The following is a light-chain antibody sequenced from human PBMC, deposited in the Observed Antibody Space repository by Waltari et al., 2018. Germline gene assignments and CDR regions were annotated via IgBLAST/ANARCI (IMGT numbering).Light chain of an antibody. V-gene: IGLV2-14*03. Sequence: QSALTQPASVSGSPGQSITLSCPGTSSDVGGSNSVSWYQDHPGQAPKVIIYDVSDRPSGISERFSGSKSGNTASLTISGLQAEDEADYYCSSQSSDNVVLFGGGTKLTVL. CDR3: SSQSSDNVVL. J-gene: IGLJ2*01. CDR1: SSDVGGSNS. CDR2: DVS.